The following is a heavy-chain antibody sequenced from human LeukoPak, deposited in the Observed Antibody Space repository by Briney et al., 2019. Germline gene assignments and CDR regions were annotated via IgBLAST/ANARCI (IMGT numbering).Heavy chain of an antibody. CDR2: IYPGDSDI. J-gene: IGHJ5*02. Sequence: GESLKISCKGSGYRFSNYWIGWVRHMPGKGLEWMGMIYPGDSDIRYSPSFQGQVTISADKSISTAYLQWSSLKASDTAMYYCARQEHCSGGSCYTWFDPWGQGTLVTVSS. D-gene: IGHD2-15*01. CDR3: ARQEHCSGGSCYTWFDP. V-gene: IGHV5-51*01. CDR1: GYRFSNYW.